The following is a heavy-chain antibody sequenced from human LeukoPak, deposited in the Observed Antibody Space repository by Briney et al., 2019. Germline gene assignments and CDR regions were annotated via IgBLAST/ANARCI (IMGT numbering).Heavy chain of an antibody. Sequence: ASVKVSCKASGGTFSSYAISWVQQAPGQGLEWMGGIIPIFGTANYAQKFQGRVTITADESTSTAYMELSSLRSEDTAVYYCARDRPLRGYSGYDETYFDYWGQGTLVTVSS. V-gene: IGHV1-69*13. J-gene: IGHJ4*02. CDR3: ARDRPLRGYSGYDETYFDY. D-gene: IGHD5-12*01. CDR1: GGTFSSYA. CDR2: IIPIFGTA.